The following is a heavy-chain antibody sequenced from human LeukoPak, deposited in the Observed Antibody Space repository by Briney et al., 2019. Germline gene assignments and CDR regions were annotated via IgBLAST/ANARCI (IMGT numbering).Heavy chain of an antibody. CDR2: IIPALNIT. Sequence: SVKVSCKTSGGTFSSSAITWVRQAPGQGLEWMGRIIPALNITTYAQKFQGSVTITADTSTSTVYMELSSLRSEETAVYYCARDCRGNPDYWGQGTLVTVSS. V-gene: IGHV1-69*04. CDR3: ARDCRGNPDY. CDR1: GGTFSSSA. D-gene: IGHD1-14*01. J-gene: IGHJ4*02.